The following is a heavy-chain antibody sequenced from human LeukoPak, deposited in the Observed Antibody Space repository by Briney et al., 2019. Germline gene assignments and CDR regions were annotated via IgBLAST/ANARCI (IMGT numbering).Heavy chain of an antibody. V-gene: IGHV4-4*07. J-gene: IGHJ6*03. CDR3: ARATFLEPMDV. CDR1: GDSISSYY. CDR2: FHTSGST. Sequence: SETLSLTCTVSGDSISSYYWSWIRQPAGRGLEWIGRFHTSGSTIHNPSLKSRVTMSVDTSQNQFSLKLRSVTAADTAVYYCARATFLEPMDVWGKGTTVTVSS. D-gene: IGHD3-3*02.